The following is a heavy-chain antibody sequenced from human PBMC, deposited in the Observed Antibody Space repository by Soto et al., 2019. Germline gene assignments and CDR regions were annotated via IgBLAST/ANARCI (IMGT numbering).Heavy chain of an antibody. CDR3: ARGYSSGYYYYYGMDV. V-gene: IGHV1-69*06. CDR2: IIPIFGTA. Sequence: QVQLVQSGPEVKNPGASVKVSCKASGYTFTSNAINWVRQAPGQGLEWMGGIIPIFGTANYAQKFQGRVTITADKSTSTAYMELSSLRSEDTAVYYCARGYSSGYYYYYGMDVWGQGTTVTVSS. J-gene: IGHJ6*02. D-gene: IGHD3-22*01. CDR1: GYTFTSNA.